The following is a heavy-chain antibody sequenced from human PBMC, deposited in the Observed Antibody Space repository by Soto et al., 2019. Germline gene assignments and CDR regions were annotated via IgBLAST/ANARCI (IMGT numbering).Heavy chain of an antibody. J-gene: IGHJ4*02. D-gene: IGHD6-19*01. CDR1: GGSVSSGSYY. CDR2: IYYSGST. V-gene: IGHV4-61*01. CDR3: ARRFSSGWLYYFDY. Sequence: PSETLSLTCTVSGGSVSSGSYYWSWIRQPPGKGLEWIGYIYYSGSTNYNPSLKSRVTISVDTSKNQFSLKLSSVTAADTAVYYCARRFSSGWLYYFDYWGQGTLVTVSS.